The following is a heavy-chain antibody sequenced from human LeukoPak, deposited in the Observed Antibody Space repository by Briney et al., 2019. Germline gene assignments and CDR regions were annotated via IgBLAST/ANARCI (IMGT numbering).Heavy chain of an antibody. J-gene: IGHJ3*01. CDR2: ISFSGDHS. CDR3: AKDIQLST. D-gene: IGHD5-24*01. V-gene: IGHV3-23*01. Sequence: GGSLRLSCAASGFNFRDAAMTWVRQAPGKGLEWVSLISFSGDHSYYADSVKGRFTISRDNSKNTLSLQMNSLRVEDTAIYYCAKDIQLSTWGLGTMVTVSS. CDR1: GFNFRDAA.